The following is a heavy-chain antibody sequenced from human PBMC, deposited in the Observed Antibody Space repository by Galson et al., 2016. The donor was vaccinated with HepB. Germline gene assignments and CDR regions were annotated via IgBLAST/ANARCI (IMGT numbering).Heavy chain of an antibody. Sequence: SLRLSCAASGFTFSSYSMNWVRQAPGKGLEWVSSISSSSSYIYYADSVKGRFTISRDNAKNSLYLQMNSLRAEDTAVYYCARAKGLLERWVRYYFDYWGQGTLVTVSS. CDR1: GFTFSSYS. CDR3: ARAKGLLERWVRYYFDY. CDR2: ISSSSSYI. D-gene: IGHD3-3*01. J-gene: IGHJ4*02. V-gene: IGHV3-21*01.